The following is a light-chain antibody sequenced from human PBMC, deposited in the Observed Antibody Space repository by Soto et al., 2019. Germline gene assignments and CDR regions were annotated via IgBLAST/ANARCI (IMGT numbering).Light chain of an antibody. CDR2: GAS. CDR3: QQYKNWSPIT. CDR1: QSVSSN. J-gene: IGKJ5*01. Sequence: EIVMTQSPATLSVSPGERATLSCRASQSVSSNLAWYQQKPGQAPRLLISGASTRATGIPAKFSGSGSGTEFTLTISSLQSEDFEVYYCQQYKNWSPITFGQGTRLAI. V-gene: IGKV3-15*01.